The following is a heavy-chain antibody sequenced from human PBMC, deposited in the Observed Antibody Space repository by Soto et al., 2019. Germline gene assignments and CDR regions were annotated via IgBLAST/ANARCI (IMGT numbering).Heavy chain of an antibody. CDR2: VVVANGNA. Sequence: QMHLVQSGPEVKKPGTSVKVSCKASGMTFSYTTVQWVRQTRGQRLEWLGWVVVANGNANYAEQYQERVTITWDSSTSTAYMELSRLRSDDKAVYYCAADQWAWGQGTLVIVSS. CDR1: GMTFSYTT. CDR3: AADQWA. D-gene: IGHD2-8*01. J-gene: IGHJ5*02. V-gene: IGHV1-58*01.